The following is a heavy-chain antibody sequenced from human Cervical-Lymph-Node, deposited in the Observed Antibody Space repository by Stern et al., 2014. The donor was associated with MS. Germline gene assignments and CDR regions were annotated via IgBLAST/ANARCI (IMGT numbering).Heavy chain of an antibody. CDR2: IWYDGSNQ. CDR1: GFTFSNYG. Sequence: VQLLESGGGVVQPGRSLRLSCAASGFTFSNYGMHWVRQAPGKGLEWVAVIWYDGSNQSYADSVKGRFTISRDNSKNTLYLQMNSLRVEDTAVYYCARLGWVTMVRGLTYGMDVWGQGTTVTVSS. V-gene: IGHV3-33*01. D-gene: IGHD3-10*01. J-gene: IGHJ6*02. CDR3: ARLGWVTMVRGLTYGMDV.